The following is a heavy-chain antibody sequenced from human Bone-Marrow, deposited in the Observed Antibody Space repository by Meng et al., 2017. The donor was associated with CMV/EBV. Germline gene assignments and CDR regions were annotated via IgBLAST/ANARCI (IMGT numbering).Heavy chain of an antibody. CDR1: GGSISSYY. Sequence: SETLSLPCTVLGGSISSYYWSWIRQLPGKGLEWIGYIYYSGSTNYNPSLKSRVTISVDTPKNQFSLKVTSVTAADTAVYYCARGDPKYSGLRRVYFDYWGQGTLVTVSS. D-gene: IGHD5-12*01. V-gene: IGHV4-59*01. CDR2: IYYSGST. J-gene: IGHJ4*02. CDR3: ARGDPKYSGLRRVYFDY.